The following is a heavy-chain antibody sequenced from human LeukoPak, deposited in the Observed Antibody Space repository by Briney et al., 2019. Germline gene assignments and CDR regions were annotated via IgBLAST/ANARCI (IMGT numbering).Heavy chain of an antibody. V-gene: IGHV4-34*01. J-gene: IGHJ4*02. Sequence: NASETLSLTCAVYSGSFSGYFWTYVRQPPGMGLEWIGEINQRGSTNYNPSLMSRVTMSVDTSKNQFSLRLSSVTAADTAVYYCARGSIYYGDSSVYFDYWAQGTLVTVSS. CDR3: ARGSIYYGDSSVYFDY. D-gene: IGHD3-22*01. CDR2: INQRGST. CDR1: SGSFSGYF.